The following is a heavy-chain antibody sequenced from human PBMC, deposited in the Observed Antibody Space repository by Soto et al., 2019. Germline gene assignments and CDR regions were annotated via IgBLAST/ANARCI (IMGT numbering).Heavy chain of an antibody. CDR3: ARHQYDYIWGSPLDS. D-gene: IGHD3-16*01. CDR1: GCSISSDSYY. J-gene: IGHJ4*02. V-gene: IGHV4-39*01. Sequence: QLQLQESGPGLVKPSETLSLTCTVSGCSISSDSYYWGWIRQPPGKGLEWIGSIYYSGRTYSNPSRKSRVSISVDTSKNQFSLKLSSVTAADTAVYYCARHQYDYIWGSPLDSWGLGTLVTVSS. CDR2: IYYSGRT.